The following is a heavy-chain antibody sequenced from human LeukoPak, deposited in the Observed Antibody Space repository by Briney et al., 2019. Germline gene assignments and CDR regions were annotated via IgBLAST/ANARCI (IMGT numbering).Heavy chain of an antibody. J-gene: IGHJ4*02. CDR1: ADSLSSGGHY. Sequence: PSQTLSLTCTVSADSLSSGGHYWAWVRQLPGKGLESIGFIHHSGSSRHNPSLKDRVAISVDASRKQFALRLSSVTAADTAIYYCARGGNRFGGFYFDYWGQGIQVIVSS. CDR3: ARGGNRFGGFYFDY. D-gene: IGHD3-10*01. CDR2: IHHSGSS. V-gene: IGHV4-31*03.